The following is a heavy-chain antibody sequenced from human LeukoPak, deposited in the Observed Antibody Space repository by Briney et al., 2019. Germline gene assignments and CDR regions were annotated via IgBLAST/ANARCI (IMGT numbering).Heavy chain of an antibody. Sequence: PSETLSLTCTVSGGSISRYYWSWIRQPPGTGLEWIGYIYYSGSTNYNPSLKSRVTISVDTSKNQFSLKLSSVTAADMAVYYCARDPDYYDSSGSSGYFDLWGRGTLVTVSS. D-gene: IGHD3-22*01. V-gene: IGHV4-59*01. CDR3: ARDPDYYDSSGSSGYFDL. J-gene: IGHJ2*01. CDR2: IYYSGST. CDR1: GGSISRYY.